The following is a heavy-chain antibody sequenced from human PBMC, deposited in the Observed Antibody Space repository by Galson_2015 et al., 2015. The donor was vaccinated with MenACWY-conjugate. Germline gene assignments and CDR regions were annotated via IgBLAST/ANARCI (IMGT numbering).Heavy chain of an antibody. CDR1: GFPVSSNY. CDR3: AKDSGSGYSSSWYIFDY. D-gene: IGHD6-13*01. CDR2: ISGSGGST. Sequence: SLRLSCAASGFPVSSNYMNWVRQAPGKGLEWVSAISGSGGSTNYADSVKGRFTISRDNSKNTLYLQMNSLRAEDTAVYYCAKDSGSGYSSSWYIFDYWGQGTLVTVSS. V-gene: IGHV3-23*01. J-gene: IGHJ4*02.